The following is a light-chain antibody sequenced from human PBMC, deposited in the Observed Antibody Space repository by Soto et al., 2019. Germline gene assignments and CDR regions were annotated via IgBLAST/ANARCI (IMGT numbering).Light chain of an antibody. CDR3: QQYNNWPYT. CDR1: QSVSSN. J-gene: IGKJ2*01. CDR2: GAS. Sequence: EIVMTQSPATLSVCPGARATLSCRASQSVSSNLAWYQQKPGQAPRLIIYGASTRATGIPARCSGSGSGTEFTLTISSLKSEDLAVYYCQQYNNWPYTFPQATKLEIK. V-gene: IGKV3-15*01.